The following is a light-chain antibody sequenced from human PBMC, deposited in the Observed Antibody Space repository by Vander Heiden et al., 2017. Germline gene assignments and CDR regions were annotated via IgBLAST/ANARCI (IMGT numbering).Light chain of an antibody. CDR2: AAS. J-gene: IGKJ4*01. CDR1: QGISSY. V-gene: IGKV1-8*01. Sequence: AIRMTQSPSSFSASTGDRVTITCRASQGISSYLAWYQQKPGKAPKLLIYAASTLQSGVPSRFSGSGSGTDFTLTISCLQSEDFATYYCQQYYSDPPLTFGGGTKVEI. CDR3: QQYYSDPPLT.